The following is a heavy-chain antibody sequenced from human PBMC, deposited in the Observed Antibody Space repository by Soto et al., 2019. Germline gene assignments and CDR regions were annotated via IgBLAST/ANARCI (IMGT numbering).Heavy chain of an antibody. Sequence: GGSLRLSCAASGFTFSSYAMNWVRQAPGKGLEWVSAISGSGGSTYYADSVKGRFTISRDNSKNTLYLQMNSLRAEDTAVYYCARDGEWFGELVSPSDAFDIWGQGTMVTVSS. J-gene: IGHJ3*02. CDR1: GFTFSSYA. CDR3: ARDGEWFGELVSPSDAFDI. CDR2: ISGSGGST. V-gene: IGHV3-23*01. D-gene: IGHD3-10*01.